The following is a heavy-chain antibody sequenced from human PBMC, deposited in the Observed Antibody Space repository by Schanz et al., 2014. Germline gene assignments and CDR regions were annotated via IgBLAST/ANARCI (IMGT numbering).Heavy chain of an antibody. CDR1: GFVFGDYY. J-gene: IGHJ5*02. Sequence: QVQVVQSGGGLVKPGGSLRLSCAASGFVFGDYYMTWIRQAPGKGLEWLSYISDSGTYTNYTDSVKGRFTISRDNAENTLFLQMNSLRAEDTAVYYCARGRVLESWGQGTLVTVSS. D-gene: IGHD1-1*01. V-gene: IGHV3-11*05. CDR3: ARGRVLES. CDR2: ISDSGTYT.